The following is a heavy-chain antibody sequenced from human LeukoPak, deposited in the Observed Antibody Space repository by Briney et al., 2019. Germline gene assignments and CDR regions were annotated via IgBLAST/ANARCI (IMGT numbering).Heavy chain of an antibody. V-gene: IGHV3-66*03. CDR2: IYSCGSR. CDR1: GFSVSTNY. Sequence: GGSLRLSCAASGFSVSTNYMSWVRQAPGKGLEWVSVIYSCGSRDYAESVKGRFTISRDNSKNTLYLQINSLRVEDTAVYYCAKDLRSSSSPYYYYYMDVWGKGTTVTVSS. D-gene: IGHD6-6*01. J-gene: IGHJ6*03. CDR3: AKDLRSSSSPYYYYYMDV.